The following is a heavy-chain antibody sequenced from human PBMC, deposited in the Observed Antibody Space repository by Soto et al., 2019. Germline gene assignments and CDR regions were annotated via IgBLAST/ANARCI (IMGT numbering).Heavy chain of an antibody. Sequence: QVQLVQSGAEVRKSGSSVKVSCKASGGTFSTNSINWVRQAPGQGLVWMGGIIPLFGSANYAQKFRGRVTITADESTSTVYMELSRLTSDDTAVYYCAREGGYNYGLGRRHPFDPWGQGTLVTVTS. CDR2: IIPLFGSA. CDR3: AREGGYNYGLGRRHPFDP. D-gene: IGHD5-18*01. J-gene: IGHJ5*02. V-gene: IGHV1-69*01. CDR1: GGTFSTNS.